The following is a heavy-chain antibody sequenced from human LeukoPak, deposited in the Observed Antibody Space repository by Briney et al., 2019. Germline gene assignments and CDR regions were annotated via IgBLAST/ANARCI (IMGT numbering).Heavy chain of an antibody. CDR3: ARISWRFGELPNWFDP. Sequence: ASVKVSCKASGYTFTSYGISWVRQAPGQGLEWMGWISAYNGNTNCAQKLQGRVTMTTDTSTSTAYMELRSLRSDDTAVYYCARISWRFGELPNWFDPWGQGTLVTVSS. J-gene: IGHJ5*02. CDR1: GYTFTSYG. CDR2: ISAYNGNT. V-gene: IGHV1-18*01. D-gene: IGHD3-10*01.